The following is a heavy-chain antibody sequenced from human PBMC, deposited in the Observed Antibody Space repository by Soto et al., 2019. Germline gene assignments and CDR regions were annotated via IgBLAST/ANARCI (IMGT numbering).Heavy chain of an antibody. V-gene: IGHV1-18*01. Sequence: QVQLVQSGAEVMTPGASVKVSCKASGSTSVSYGISWVRQAAGQGLEWMGWNSAYNGNTNYAQKFQGRDSRTTDTPTRKGYMELRSLRSDDTAVYYCARMSDRSNDYCGQGTLVTVSS. CDR3: ARMSDRSNDY. J-gene: IGHJ4*02. D-gene: IGHD4-4*01. CDR2: NSAYNGNT. CDR1: GSTSVSYG.